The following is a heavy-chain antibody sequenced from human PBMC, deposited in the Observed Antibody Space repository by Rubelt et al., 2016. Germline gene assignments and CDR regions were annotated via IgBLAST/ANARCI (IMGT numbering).Heavy chain of an antibody. CDR3: ARVNFDRVFDY. J-gene: IGHJ4*02. CDR2: IFYSGST. CDR1: GDSISSSVYH. D-gene: IGHD3-9*01. Sequence: QSQLQESGPGLVRPSETLSLTCTVSGDSISSSVYHWGWIRQPPGKGLEWIGSIFYSGSTNDNPSLKGRVTMSVDTSKNQFSLKLSSVTAADTAVYYCARVNFDRVFDYWGQGTLVTVSA. V-gene: IGHV4-39*07.